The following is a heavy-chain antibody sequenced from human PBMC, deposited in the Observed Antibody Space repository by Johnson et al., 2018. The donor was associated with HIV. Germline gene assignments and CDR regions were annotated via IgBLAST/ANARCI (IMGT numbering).Heavy chain of an antibody. CDR1: GFTVSSNY. Sequence: MQLVESGGGLIQPGGSLRLSCAASGFTVSSNYMSWVRQAPGKGLEWGSVIYSGGSTYYADSVKGRFTISRDRSKNQLYLQMNSLRAEDTAVYYCAKDLETGDDYVWGSYQLGAFDIWGQGTMVTVSA. CDR2: IYSGGST. V-gene: IGHV3-53*01. CDR3: AKDLETGDDYVWGSYQLGAFDI. D-gene: IGHD3-16*02. J-gene: IGHJ3*02.